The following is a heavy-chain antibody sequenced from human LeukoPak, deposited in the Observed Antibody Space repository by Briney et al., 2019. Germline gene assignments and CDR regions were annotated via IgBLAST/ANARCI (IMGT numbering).Heavy chain of an antibody. CDR3: ARGYYYGSGSYPWFDP. CDR2: IYYSGST. J-gene: IGHJ5*02. D-gene: IGHD3-10*01. Sequence: PSETLSLTCTVSGGSISSYYWSWIRQPPGKGLEWIGYIYYSGSTNYNPSLKSRVTISVDTSKTQFSLKLSSVTAADTAVYYCARGYYYGSGSYPWFDPWGQGTLVTVSS. V-gene: IGHV4-59*08. CDR1: GGSISSYY.